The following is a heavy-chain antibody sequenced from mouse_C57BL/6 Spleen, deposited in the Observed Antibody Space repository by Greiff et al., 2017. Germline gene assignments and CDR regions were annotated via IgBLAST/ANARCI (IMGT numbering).Heavy chain of an antibody. CDR1: GYTFTSYW. Sequence: VQLQQPGAELVKPGASVKLSCKASGYTFTSYWMHWVKQRPGQGLEWIGMIHPNSGSTNYNEKFKSKATLTVDKSSSTAYMQLSSLTSEDSAVYYCARKGYYRNQAWFAYWGQGTLVTVSA. D-gene: IGHD2-14*01. V-gene: IGHV1-64*01. CDR2: IHPNSGST. CDR3: ARKGYYRNQAWFAY. J-gene: IGHJ3*01.